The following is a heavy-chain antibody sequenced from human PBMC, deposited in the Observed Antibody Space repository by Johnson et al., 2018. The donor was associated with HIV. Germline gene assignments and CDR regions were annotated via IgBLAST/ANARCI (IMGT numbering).Heavy chain of an antibody. V-gene: IGHV3-20*04. J-gene: IGHJ3*02. Sequence: VQVVESGGGVVQPWGSLRLSCAASGFTVSSNYMSWVRQAPGKGLEWVSGINWNGGSTGYADSVKGRFTISRDNAKNSLYLQMNSLRAEDTALYYCARVLAAAGTRAFDIWGQGTMVTVSS. CDR3: ARVLAAAGTRAFDI. D-gene: IGHD6-13*01. CDR2: INWNGGST. CDR1: GFTVSSNY.